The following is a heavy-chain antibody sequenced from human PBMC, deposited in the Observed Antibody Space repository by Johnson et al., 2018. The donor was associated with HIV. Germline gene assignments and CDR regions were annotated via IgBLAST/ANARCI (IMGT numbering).Heavy chain of an antibody. Sequence: QVQLVESGGGVVQPGRSVRLSCVVSGLNFSDYGMHWVRQAPGKGLEWVAVISFDGSNEYYADSVKGRFTISRDNSKNTLYLQMNSLRAEDTAVYYCARLRGAFDIWGQGTMVTVSS. J-gene: IGHJ3*02. CDR3: ARLRGAFDI. CDR1: GLNFSDYG. V-gene: IGHV3-30*04. CDR2: ISFDGSNE.